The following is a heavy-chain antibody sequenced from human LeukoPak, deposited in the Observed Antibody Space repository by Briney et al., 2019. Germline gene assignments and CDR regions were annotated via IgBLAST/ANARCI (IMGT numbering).Heavy chain of an antibody. Sequence: SETLSLTCAVYGGSFSGYYWSWIRQPPGKGLEWIGEINHSGSTNYNPSLKSRVTISVDKSKNQFSLKLSSVTAADTAVYYCARDFIAVAGTDYNWFDPSGQGTLVTVSS. CDR1: GGSFSGYY. J-gene: IGHJ5*02. CDR3: ARDFIAVAGTDYNWFDP. CDR2: INHSGST. V-gene: IGHV4-34*01. D-gene: IGHD6-19*01.